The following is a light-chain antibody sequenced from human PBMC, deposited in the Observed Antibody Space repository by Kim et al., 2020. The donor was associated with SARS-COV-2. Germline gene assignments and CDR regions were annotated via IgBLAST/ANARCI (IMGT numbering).Light chain of an antibody. J-gene: IGLJ1*01. CDR2: VGTGGIVG. Sequence: CALGSGYSNYKVDWYQQRPGKGPRFVMRVGTGGIVGSKGDGIPDRFSVLGSGLNRYLIIKNIQEEDESDYHCGTDHGTGSDFVYVFGTGTKVTVL. CDR1: SGYSNYK. CDR3: GTDHGTGSDFVYV. V-gene: IGLV9-49*01.